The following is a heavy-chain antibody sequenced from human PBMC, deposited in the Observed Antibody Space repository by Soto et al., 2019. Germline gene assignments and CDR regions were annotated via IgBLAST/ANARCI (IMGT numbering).Heavy chain of an antibody. CDR1: GGTFSSYA. CDR3: ARSLPPFHDYGDV. D-gene: IGHD4-17*01. V-gene: IGHV1-69*13. Sequence: ASVKVSCKASGGTFSSYAISWVRQAPGQGLEWMGGIIPIFGTADYAQKFQGRVTITADESTSTAYMELSSLRSEDTAVYYCARSLPPFHDYGDVWGQGTTVTVSS. CDR2: IIPIFGTA. J-gene: IGHJ6*02.